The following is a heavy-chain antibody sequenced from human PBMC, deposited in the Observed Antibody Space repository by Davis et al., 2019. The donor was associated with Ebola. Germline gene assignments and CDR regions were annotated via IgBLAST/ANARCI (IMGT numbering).Heavy chain of an antibody. CDR3: ARDAEMGATTNYFDS. Sequence: PGGSLRPSCEASGSAFINYGMNWVRQAPGKGLEWVASITTRSSYIYYAASVKGRFPISRANTKPSRFLQMNSLSPEETAVYYCARDAEMGATTNYFDSWGQGTLVTVSS. D-gene: IGHD5-24*01. CDR2: ITTRSSYI. J-gene: IGHJ4*02. CDR1: GSAFINYG. V-gene: IGHV3-21*01.